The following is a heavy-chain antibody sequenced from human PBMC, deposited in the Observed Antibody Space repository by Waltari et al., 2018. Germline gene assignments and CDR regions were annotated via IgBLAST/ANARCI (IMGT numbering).Heavy chain of an antibody. CDR2: IYYSGST. CDR3: AREGKLGVVY. V-gene: IGHV4-59*12. Sequence: QVQLQESGPGLVKPSETLSLTCTVSGGSISSYYWSWIRQPPGKGLEWIGYIYYSGSTNHNPSLKSRVTISVDTSKNQFSLKLSSVTAADTAVYYCAREGKLGVVYWGQGTLVTVSS. D-gene: IGHD7-27*01. J-gene: IGHJ4*02. CDR1: GGSISSYY.